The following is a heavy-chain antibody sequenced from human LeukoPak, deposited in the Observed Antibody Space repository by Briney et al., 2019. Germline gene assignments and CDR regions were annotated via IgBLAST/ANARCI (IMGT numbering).Heavy chain of an antibody. CDR3: ARVPYDILTGYYNVPYFDY. CDR2: ISGGGRTI. Sequence: GGSLRLSCAASGFTFSDYYMSWIRQAPGKGLEWISYISGGGRTIYYADSVKGRFTISRDISKNTLYLQMNSLRAEDTAVYYCARVPYDILTGYYNVPYFDYWGQGTLVTVSS. J-gene: IGHJ4*02. CDR1: GFTFSDYY. V-gene: IGHV3-11*01. D-gene: IGHD3-9*01.